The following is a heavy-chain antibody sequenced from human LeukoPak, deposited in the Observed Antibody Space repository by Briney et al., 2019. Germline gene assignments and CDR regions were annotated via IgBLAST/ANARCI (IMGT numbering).Heavy chain of an antibody. Sequence: SVKVSCKASGGTFSSYAISWVRQAPGQGLEWMGGIIPIFGTANYAQKFQGRVTITTDESTSTAYMGLSSLRPEDTAVYYCARDRYDILTGYYQLNWFDPWGQGTLVTVSS. CDR2: IIPIFGTA. CDR1: GGTFSSYA. D-gene: IGHD3-9*01. CDR3: ARDRYDILTGYYQLNWFDP. V-gene: IGHV1-69*05. J-gene: IGHJ5*02.